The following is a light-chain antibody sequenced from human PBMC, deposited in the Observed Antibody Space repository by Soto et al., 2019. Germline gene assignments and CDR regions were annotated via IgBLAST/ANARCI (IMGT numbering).Light chain of an antibody. V-gene: IGLV2-14*03. CDR2: DVN. CDR3: TSWTTSTTMI. CDR1: SSDIGAYNY. Sequence: QSVLTQPAYVSGSPGQSITISCTGTSSDIGAYNYVSWYQQHPGKAPKLMIYDVNIRPSGVSNRFSGSKSVNTASLTISGLQAEDEADYYCTSWTTSTTMIFGGGTKLTVL. J-gene: IGLJ2*01.